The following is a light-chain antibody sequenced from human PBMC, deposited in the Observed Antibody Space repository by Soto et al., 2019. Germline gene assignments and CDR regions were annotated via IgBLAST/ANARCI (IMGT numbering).Light chain of an antibody. CDR1: SSDIGIYNF. Sequence: QSALTQPASVSGSPGQSITIFCTGTSSDIGIYNFVSWYQQHPGKAPKLMIYNVYSRPSGVSSRFSGSKSGNTASLTISWLQAEDEADYYCSSYVNYNTFVVFGGGTKLTVL. CDR2: NVY. J-gene: IGLJ2*01. CDR3: SSYVNYNTFVV. V-gene: IGLV2-14*03.